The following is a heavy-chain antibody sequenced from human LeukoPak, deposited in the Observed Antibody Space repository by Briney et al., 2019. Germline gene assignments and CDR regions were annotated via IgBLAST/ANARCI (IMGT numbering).Heavy chain of an antibody. CDR2: INIGGTST. V-gene: IGHV3-74*01. D-gene: IGHD3-22*01. Sequence: GESLKISCAASGFAFSNYWMHWVRQTPGKGLEWASRINIGGTSTDYADSVKGRFAISRDNAKNTVFLQMNGLRVEDTAVYYCARDLDYYEDGAYNTETLWGQGTLVIVSS. J-gene: IGHJ4*02. CDR3: ARDLDYYEDGAYNTETL. CDR1: GFAFSNYW.